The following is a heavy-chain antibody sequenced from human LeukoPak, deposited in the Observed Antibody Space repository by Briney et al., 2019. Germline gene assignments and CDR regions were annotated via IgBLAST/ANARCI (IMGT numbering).Heavy chain of an antibody. J-gene: IGHJ4*02. CDR1: EYTFTGYY. CDR2: ISAYNGNT. V-gene: IGHV1-18*04. D-gene: IGHD5-12*01. CDR3: ARARYSGYDGDLDY. Sequence: ASVKVSCKASEYTFTGYYIHWVRQAPGQGLEWMGWISAYNGNTNYAQKLQGRVTMTTDTSTSTAYMELRSLRSDDTAVYYCARARYSGYDGDLDYWGQGTLVTVSS.